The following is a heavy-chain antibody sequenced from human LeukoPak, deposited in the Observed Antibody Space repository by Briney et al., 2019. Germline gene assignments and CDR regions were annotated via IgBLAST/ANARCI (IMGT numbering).Heavy chain of an antibody. CDR3: ASSSGYCSSTSCYSCHY. Sequence: ASVKVSCKASGYPFSGYRISWVRQAPGQGLEWMGWITTYNGNTNYAQKLQGRVTMTTDTSTSTAYMELRSLRSDDTAVYYCASSSGYCSSTSCYSCHYWGKGTLVTVSS. CDR2: ITTYNGNT. D-gene: IGHD2-2*02. V-gene: IGHV1-18*01. J-gene: IGHJ4*02. CDR1: GYPFSGYR.